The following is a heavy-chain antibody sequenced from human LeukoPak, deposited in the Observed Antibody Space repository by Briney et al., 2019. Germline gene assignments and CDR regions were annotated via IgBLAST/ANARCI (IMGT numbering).Heavy chain of an antibody. Sequence: ASVKVSCKASGYTFTGYYMHWVRQAPGQGLEWMGWINPNSGGTNYAQKFQGRVTMTRDTSISTAYMELSRLRSDDPAVYYCARQRIAATRSWDPWGQGTLVTVSS. V-gene: IGHV1-2*02. J-gene: IGHJ5*02. CDR2: INPNSGGT. D-gene: IGHD6-13*01. CDR3: ARQRIAATRSWDP. CDR1: GYTFTGYY.